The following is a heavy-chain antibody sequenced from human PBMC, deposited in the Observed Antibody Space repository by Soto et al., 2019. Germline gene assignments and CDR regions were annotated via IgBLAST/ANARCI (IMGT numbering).Heavy chain of an antibody. CDR3: ARGMWLVVWDAFDI. CDR1: GDSVSSNSAA. J-gene: IGHJ3*02. Sequence: SQTLSLTCAISGDSVSSNSAAWNWIRQSPSRGLEWLGRTYYRSKWYNDYALSLRGRITINPDTSKNQFSLQLNSVTPEDTAVYYCARGMWLVVWDAFDIWGQGTMVTVSS. D-gene: IGHD6-19*01. CDR2: TYYRSKWYN. V-gene: IGHV6-1*01.